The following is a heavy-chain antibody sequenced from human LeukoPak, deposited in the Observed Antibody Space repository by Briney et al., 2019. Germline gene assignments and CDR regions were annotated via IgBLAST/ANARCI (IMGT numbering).Heavy chain of an antibody. CDR2: IYHSGST. CDR1: GGSISSGGYS. J-gene: IGHJ3*02. D-gene: IGHD3-22*01. V-gene: IGHV4-30-2*01. Sequence: TLSLTCAVSGGSISSGGYSWSWIRQPPGKGLEWIGYIYHSGSTSYNPSLKSRVTISVDRSKNQFSLKLSSVTAADTAVYYCARGGYYDSSGTFTDAFDIWGQGTMVTVSS. CDR3: ARGGYYDSSGTFTDAFDI.